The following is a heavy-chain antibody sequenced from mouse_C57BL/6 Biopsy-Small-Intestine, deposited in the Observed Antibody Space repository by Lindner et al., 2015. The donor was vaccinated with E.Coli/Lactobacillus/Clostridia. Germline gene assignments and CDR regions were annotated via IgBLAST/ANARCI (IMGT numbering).Heavy chain of an antibody. J-gene: IGHJ2*01. D-gene: IGHD2-14*01. CDR2: INPSNGGT. CDR3: TRGADRYDYFDY. V-gene: IGHV1S16*01. CDR1: GYIFISHW. Sequence: VQLQESGAEVVKPGASVKLSCKASGYIFISHWIHWVKQRPGQGLEWIGEINPSNGGTNNNEKFKNKATLTVDKSSSTAYMQLSSLTSEDSAVYYCTRGADRYDYFDYWGQGTTLTVSS.